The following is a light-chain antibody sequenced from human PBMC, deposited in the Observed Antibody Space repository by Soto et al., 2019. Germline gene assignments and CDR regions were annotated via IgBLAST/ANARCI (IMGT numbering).Light chain of an antibody. CDR2: RNN. J-gene: IGLJ3*02. CDR3: AAWDDSLSGLWV. V-gene: IGLV1-47*01. Sequence: QSVLTQPPSASGTPGQRVTISCSGSSSNIGSNYVYWYRQLPGTAPNLLIYRNNQRPSGVPDRFSGSKSGTSASLAISGLRSEYEAEYYCAAWDDSLSGLWVFGGGTKLTVL. CDR1: SSNIGSNY.